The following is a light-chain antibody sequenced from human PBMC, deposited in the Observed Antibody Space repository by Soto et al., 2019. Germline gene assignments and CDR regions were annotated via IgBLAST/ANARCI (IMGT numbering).Light chain of an antibody. CDR3: QQRSSWPPPT. V-gene: IGKV3-11*01. CDR2: DAS. CDR1: QSVSSY. Sequence: VLTQSPATLSLSPGERATLSCRASQSVSSYLAWYQQKPAQAPRLLIYDASNRATGVPARFSGSGSGTDFTLSISSLEPEDFAIYYCQQRSSWPPPTFGGGTKVEIK. J-gene: IGKJ4*01.